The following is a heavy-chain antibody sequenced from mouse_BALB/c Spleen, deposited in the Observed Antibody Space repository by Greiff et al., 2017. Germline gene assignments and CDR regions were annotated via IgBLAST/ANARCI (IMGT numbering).Heavy chain of an antibody. V-gene: IGHV5-4*02. J-gene: IGHJ4*01. D-gene: IGHD1-1*01. CDR1: GFTFSDYY. CDR3: ARDFGSSYGDAMDY. Sequence: EVMLVESGGGLVKPGGSLKLSCAASGFTFSDYYMYWVRQTPEKRLEWVATISDGGSYTYYPDSVKGRFTISRDNAKNNLYLQMSSLKSEDTAMYYCARDFGSSYGDAMDYWGQGTSVTVSS. CDR2: ISDGGSYT.